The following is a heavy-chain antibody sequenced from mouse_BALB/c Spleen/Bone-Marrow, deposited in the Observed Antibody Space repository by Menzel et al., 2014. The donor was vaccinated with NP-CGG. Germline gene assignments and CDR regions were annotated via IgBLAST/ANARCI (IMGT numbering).Heavy chain of an antibody. V-gene: IGHV4-1*02. Sequence: EVKLVESGGGLVQPGGSLKLSCAASGFDFSRYWMSWVRQAPGKGLEWIGEINPDSSTINHTPSLKDKFIISRDNAKNTLYLQTSKVRSEDTALYYCARLGYYGSYAYWGQGTLVTVSA. CDR3: ARLGYYGSYAY. D-gene: IGHD1-1*01. J-gene: IGHJ3*01. CDR2: INPDSSTI. CDR1: GFDFSRYW.